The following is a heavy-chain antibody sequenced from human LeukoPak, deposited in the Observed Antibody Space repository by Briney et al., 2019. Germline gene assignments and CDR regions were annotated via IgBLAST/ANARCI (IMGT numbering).Heavy chain of an antibody. Sequence: SQTLSLTCTVSGDSISSGDYYWSWIRQPAGKGLEWIGRISSSGSTNYNPSLKSRVTISVDTSKNQFSLKLSSVTAADTAVYFCARGPYSYDSSGASDIWGQGTMVTVSS. J-gene: IGHJ3*02. CDR3: ARGPYSYDSSGASDI. CDR1: GDSISSGDYY. CDR2: ISSSGST. V-gene: IGHV4-61*02. D-gene: IGHD3-22*01.